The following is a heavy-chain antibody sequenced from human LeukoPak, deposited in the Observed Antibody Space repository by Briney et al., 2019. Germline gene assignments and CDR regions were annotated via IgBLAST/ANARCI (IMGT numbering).Heavy chain of an antibody. Sequence: PGGSLRLSCAASGFTFDDYAMHWVRQAPGKGLEWVAFIRSDGSNTYYADSVKGRFTISRDNSRNTLYLQMDSLRAEDTAVYFCAKGGSSYSYSFDNWGQGTLVTVSS. CDR3: AKGGSSYSYSFDN. CDR1: GFTFDDYA. J-gene: IGHJ4*02. V-gene: IGHV3-30*02. D-gene: IGHD6-13*01. CDR2: IRSDGSNT.